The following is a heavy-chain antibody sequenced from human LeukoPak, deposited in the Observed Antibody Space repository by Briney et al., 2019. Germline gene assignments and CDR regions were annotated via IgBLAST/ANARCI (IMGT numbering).Heavy chain of an antibody. V-gene: IGHV1-18*01. Sequence: ASVKVSCKASGYTFTSYGISWVRQAPGQVLEWMGWISAYNGNTNYAQKLQGRVTMTTDTSTSTAYMELRSLRSDDTAVYYCARDLGDYAKYYFDYWGQGTLVTVSS. D-gene: IGHD4-17*01. CDR2: ISAYNGNT. CDR3: ARDLGDYAKYYFDY. CDR1: GYTFTSYG. J-gene: IGHJ4*02.